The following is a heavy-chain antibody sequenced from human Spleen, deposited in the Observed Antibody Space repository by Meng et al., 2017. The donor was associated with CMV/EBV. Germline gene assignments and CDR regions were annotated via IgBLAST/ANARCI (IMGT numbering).Heavy chain of an antibody. CDR2: ISSSSSTI. CDR3: ARDRQLVWFDP. CDR1: GFTFSSYA. D-gene: IGHD6-6*01. V-gene: IGHV3-48*04. J-gene: IGHJ5*02. Sequence: GESLKISCAASGFTFSSYAMHWVRQAPGKGLEWVSYISSSSSTIYYADSVKGRFTISRDNAKNSLYLQMNSLRAEDTAVYYCARDRQLVWFDPWGQGTLVTVSS.